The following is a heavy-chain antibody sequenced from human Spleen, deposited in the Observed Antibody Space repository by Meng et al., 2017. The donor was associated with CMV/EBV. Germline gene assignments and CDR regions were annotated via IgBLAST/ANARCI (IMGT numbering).Heavy chain of an antibody. CDR3: ARDYCSSTNCYLDY. J-gene: IGHJ4*02. CDR1: GFSFNNYA. CDR2: LSSDGSSK. Sequence: GGSLRLSCAASGFSFNNYAIHWVRQAPGKGLEWVAALSSDGSSKYYADSVKGRFTISRDNSKNTLYLQMSSLKNEDTAVYYCARDYCSSTNCYLDYWGQGTLVTVSS. D-gene: IGHD2-2*01. V-gene: IGHV3-30-3*01.